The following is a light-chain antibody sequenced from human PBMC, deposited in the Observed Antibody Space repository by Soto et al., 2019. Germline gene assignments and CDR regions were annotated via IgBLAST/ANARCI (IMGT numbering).Light chain of an antibody. CDR1: SCDVGSYNH. J-gene: IGLJ1*01. V-gene: IGLV2-14*01. Sequence: QSALALPASGSGSTGQTISMSCTGTSCDVGSYNHVSWSQQHPCKAPKLMIYEVSNRHSGLYNRCSGSKSRNTAYLTISGLQAEDDSEYYCSSYTSSSTLRVCGTGTKVTVL. CDR2: EVS. CDR3: SSYTSSSTLRV.